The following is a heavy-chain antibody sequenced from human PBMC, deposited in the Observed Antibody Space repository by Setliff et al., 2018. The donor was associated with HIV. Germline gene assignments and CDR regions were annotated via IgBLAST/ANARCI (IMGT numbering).Heavy chain of an antibody. Sequence: ASVKVSCKASGYTFTDYPVHWVRQAPGQRLEWMGWINAGNGDTKFSEKFQGRVTMTRDTSTRTVYMELSSLRSADTAVYYCARDDGVVAAPNDYWGQGTLVTVSS. D-gene: IGHD2-15*01. CDR3: ARDDGVVAAPNDY. CDR2: INAGNGDT. J-gene: IGHJ4*02. CDR1: GYTFTDYP. V-gene: IGHV1-3*01.